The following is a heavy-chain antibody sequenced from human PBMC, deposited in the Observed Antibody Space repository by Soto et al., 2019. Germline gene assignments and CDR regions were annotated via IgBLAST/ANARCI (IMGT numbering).Heavy chain of an antibody. J-gene: IGHJ6*03. Sequence: PSETLSLTCTVSGGSISSYYWSWIRQPPGKGLEWIGYIYYSGSTNYNPSLKSRVTISVDTSKNRFSLKLSSVTAADTAVYYCARDSPSYYYMDVWGKGTTVTVSS. CDR3: ARDSPSYYYMDV. V-gene: IGHV4-59*01. CDR2: IYYSGST. CDR1: GGSISSYY.